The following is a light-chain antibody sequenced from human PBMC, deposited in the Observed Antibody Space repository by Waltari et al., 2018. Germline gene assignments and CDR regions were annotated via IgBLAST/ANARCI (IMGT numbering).Light chain of an antibody. CDR1: QDINSD. CDR3: QHFNTYPIT. J-gene: IGKJ5*01. CDR2: YAS. V-gene: IGKV1-13*02. Sequence: AIQLTQSPSSLSASVGDRVTIACRASQDINSDLAWYQQKPGKAPKLLIYYASSLQSGVPSRFSGSGSGTDFTLTISSLQPEDFATYHCQHFNTYPITFGQGTRLEIK.